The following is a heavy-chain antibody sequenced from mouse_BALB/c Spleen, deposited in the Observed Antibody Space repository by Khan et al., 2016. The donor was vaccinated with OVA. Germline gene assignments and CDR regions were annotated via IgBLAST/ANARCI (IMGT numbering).Heavy chain of an antibody. Sequence: EVPLQESGPGLVKPSQSLSLTCTVTGYSITTDYAWNWIRQFPGNKLEWMGFISYSGNTKYNPSLKSRISITRDTSKNQFFLQLKSVTTEDTARYYCARVYGGDFDYWGQGTTLTVSS. CDR2: ISYSGNT. CDR3: ARVYGGDFDY. CDR1: GYSITTDYA. V-gene: IGHV3-2*02. J-gene: IGHJ2*01. D-gene: IGHD1-1*01.